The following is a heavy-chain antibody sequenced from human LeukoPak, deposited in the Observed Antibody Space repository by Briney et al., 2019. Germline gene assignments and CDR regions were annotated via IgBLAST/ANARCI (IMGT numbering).Heavy chain of an antibody. J-gene: IGHJ6*03. Sequence: ASVKGSCKASGYTFTDYYMHCVRQAPGQGLEWMGWINPNSGGTNYAQKFQGRVTMTRDTSISTAYMELSGLRSDDTAVYYCARGGDYYYYYMDVWAKGTTVTVSS. CDR3: ARGGDYYYYYMDV. CDR2: INPNSGGT. CDR1: GYTFTDYY. D-gene: IGHD3-16*01. V-gene: IGHV1-2*02.